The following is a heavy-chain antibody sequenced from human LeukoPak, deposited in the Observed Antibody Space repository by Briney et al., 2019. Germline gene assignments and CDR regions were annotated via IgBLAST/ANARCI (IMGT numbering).Heavy chain of an antibody. Sequence: QPGGSLRLSCAASGFTFSSYDMSWVRQAPGKGLEWVSDISGSGATTYYPDSMKGRFPISRDNSKNTLYLQMNSLRAEDTAVYYCAKLPNSGSYLDSWGHGALVTVPS. D-gene: IGHD1-26*01. J-gene: IGHJ4*01. CDR2: ISGSGATT. CDR1: GFTFSSYD. V-gene: IGHV3-23*01. CDR3: AKLPNSGSYLDS.